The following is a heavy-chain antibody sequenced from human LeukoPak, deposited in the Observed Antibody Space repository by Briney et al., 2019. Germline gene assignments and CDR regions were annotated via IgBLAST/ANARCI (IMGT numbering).Heavy chain of an antibody. D-gene: IGHD6-6*01. Sequence: SETLSLTCTVSGGSISSSDYYWGWFRQPPGRGLEWIGASHFSGSSYYNASLQSRATVSVDTSKNQFSLKPSSVTAADTAVYYCARGLRPSYSSSSHFDYWGQGTLVTVSS. CDR3: ARGLRPSYSSSSHFDY. J-gene: IGHJ4*02. CDR2: SHFSGSS. CDR1: GGSISSSDYY. V-gene: IGHV4-39*01.